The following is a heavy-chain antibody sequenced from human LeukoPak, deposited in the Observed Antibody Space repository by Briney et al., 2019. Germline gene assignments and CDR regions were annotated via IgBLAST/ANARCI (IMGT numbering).Heavy chain of an antibody. J-gene: IGHJ4*02. CDR3: ASLMARGVIWIDY. CDR2: INRDGSEK. V-gene: IGHV3-7*03. CDR1: GFTFSSYW. Sequence: GGSLRLSCAASGFTFSSYWMSWVRQAPGKGLEWVANINRDGSEKYYVDSVKGRFTISRDNAKNSLYLQMNSLRAEDTAVYYCASLMARGVIWIDYWGQGTLVTVSS. D-gene: IGHD3-10*01.